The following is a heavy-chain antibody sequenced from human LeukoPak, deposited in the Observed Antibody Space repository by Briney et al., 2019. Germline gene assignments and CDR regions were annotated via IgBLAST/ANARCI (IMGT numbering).Heavy chain of an antibody. V-gene: IGHV4-30-4*08. D-gene: IGHD3-10*01. CDR1: GGSISIGDYS. Sequence: SETLSLTCIVSGGSISIGDYSWTWIRQPPGKGLEWIGYIYYSGSTYYNPSLKSRVSISVDTSKSQFSLKLSSVTAADTAVYYCARAGFGIDYWGQGTLVTVSS. CDR3: ARAGFGIDY. J-gene: IGHJ4*02. CDR2: IYYSGST.